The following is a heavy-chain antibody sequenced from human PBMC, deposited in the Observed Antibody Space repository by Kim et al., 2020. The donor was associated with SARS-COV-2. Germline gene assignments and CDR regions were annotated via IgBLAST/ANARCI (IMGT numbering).Heavy chain of an antibody. CDR3: AKHFGSSGSEFHH. CDR1: GFTFSAYA. D-gene: IGHD3-22*01. Sequence: GGSLRLSCAASGFTFSAYAMGWVRQAPGKGLEWVSGISGSDGTTYYADSVKGRFIISRDNSKNTLHLQMNSLRAEDTAIYYCAKHFGSSGSEFHHLGQGTPVTLSS. CDR2: ISGSDGTT. J-gene: IGHJ1*01. V-gene: IGHV3-23*01.